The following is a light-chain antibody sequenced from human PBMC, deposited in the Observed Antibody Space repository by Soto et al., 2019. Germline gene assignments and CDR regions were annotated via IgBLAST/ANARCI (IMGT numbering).Light chain of an antibody. J-gene: IGLJ1*01. CDR3: CSYAGSDTYV. CDR2: EGS. V-gene: IGLV2-23*01. Sequence: QSVLTQPASVSGSPGQSITVSCTGTSRDVGTYNLISWYQQYPGKAPKVMIYEGSKRPSGVSNRFSGSKSGNTASLTISGLQAEDEADYYCCSYAGSDTYVFGNGTKVT. CDR1: SRDVGTYNL.